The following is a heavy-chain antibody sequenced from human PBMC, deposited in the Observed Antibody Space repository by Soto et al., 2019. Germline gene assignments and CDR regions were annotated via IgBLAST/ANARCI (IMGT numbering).Heavy chain of an antibody. D-gene: IGHD6-6*01. Sequence: LRLSCPASRFSVSGYTVSGVRQAPGKGLEWVSAISGSGGSTYYADSVKGRFTISRDNSKNTLYLQMNSLRAEDTAVYYCAKIGHLAALDYWGQGTLVTVSS. CDR3: AKIGHLAALDY. CDR1: RFSVSGYT. CDR2: ISGSGGST. V-gene: IGHV3-23*01. J-gene: IGHJ4*02.